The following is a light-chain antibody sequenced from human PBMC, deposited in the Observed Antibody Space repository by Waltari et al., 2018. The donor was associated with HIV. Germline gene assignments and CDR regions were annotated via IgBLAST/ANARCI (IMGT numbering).Light chain of an antibody. CDR2: EGT. V-gene: IGLV2-23*01. Sequence: QSALTQPASVSGSPGQSISISCTGTSSDVGRCKFVPWYQQHPGKAPKLLIYEGTKRPSGVSNRFSASKSGNTASLTISGLQAEDEADYYCCSCATPNTRVFGGGTKLTVL. J-gene: IGLJ3*02. CDR1: SSDVGRCKF. CDR3: CSCATPNTRV.